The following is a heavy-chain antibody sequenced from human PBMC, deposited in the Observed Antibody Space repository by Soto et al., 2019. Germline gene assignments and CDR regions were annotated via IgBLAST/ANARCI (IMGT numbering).Heavy chain of an antibody. CDR2: IYYSGST. CDR3: ARHTTSPWWFDP. CDR1: GGSISSGDYY. J-gene: IGHJ5*02. D-gene: IGHD1-1*01. V-gene: IGHV4-30-4*01. Sequence: SETLSLTCTVSGGSISSGDYYWSWIRQPPGKGLEWIGYIYYSGSTYYNPSLKSRVTISVDKSISTAYLQWSSLKASDTAMYYCARHTTSPWWFDPWGQGTLVTVSS.